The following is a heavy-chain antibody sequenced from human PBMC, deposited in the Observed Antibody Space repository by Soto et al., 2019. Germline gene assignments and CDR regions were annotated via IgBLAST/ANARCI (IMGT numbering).Heavy chain of an antibody. J-gene: IGHJ4*02. CDR3: ARHPRAAAAGTFFDY. V-gene: IGHV4-39*01. D-gene: IGHD6-13*01. CDR2: INYSRST. Sequence: QLQLQESGPGLVKPSETLSLTCTVSSASISSSAYYWGWIRQPPGKGLEWIGSINYSRSTYSNPSLKSRVTISVDTSKNQLSLRLSSVTAADTAVYYCARHPRAAAAGTFFDYWGQGTLVTVSS. CDR1: SASISSSAYY.